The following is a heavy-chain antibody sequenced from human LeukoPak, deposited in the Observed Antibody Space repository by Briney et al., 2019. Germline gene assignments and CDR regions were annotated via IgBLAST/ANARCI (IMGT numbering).Heavy chain of an antibody. CDR1: GFTFSSHE. CDR3: ARDRYYYYGMDV. Sequence: GGSLRLSCAASGFTFSSHEMNCVRQAPGKGLEWVAYNSSSGSTIYYADSVKGRFTISRDNAKNSLYLQMNSLRAEDTAVYYCARDRYYYYGMDVWGKGTTVTVSS. V-gene: IGHV3-48*03. J-gene: IGHJ6*04. CDR2: NSSSGSTI.